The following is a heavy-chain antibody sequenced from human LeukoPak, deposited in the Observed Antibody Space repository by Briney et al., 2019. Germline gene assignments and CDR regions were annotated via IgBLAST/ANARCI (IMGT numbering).Heavy chain of an antibody. D-gene: IGHD3-16*01. CDR1: GGSISSSSYY. CDR3: HCVLSNLYYYYGMDV. Sequence: TPSETLSLTCTVSGGSISSSSYYWGWIRQPPGKGLEWIGSIYYSGSTYYNPSLKSRVTISVDTSKNQFSLKLSSVTAADTAVYYCHCVLSNLYYYYGMDVWGQGTTVTVSS. CDR2: IYYSGST. J-gene: IGHJ6*02. V-gene: IGHV4-39*01.